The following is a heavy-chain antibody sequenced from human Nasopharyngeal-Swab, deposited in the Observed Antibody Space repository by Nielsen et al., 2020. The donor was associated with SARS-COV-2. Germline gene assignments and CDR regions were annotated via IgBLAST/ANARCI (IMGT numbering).Heavy chain of an antibody. J-gene: IGHJ6*03. CDR1: GGTFSSYA. V-gene: IGHV1-69*13. CDR3: ARVRVAARRGEDYYYMDV. Sequence: SVKVSCKASGGTFSSYATSWVRQAPGQGLEWMGGIIPIFGTANYAQKFQGRVTITADESTSTAYMELSSLRSEDTAVYYCARVRVAARRGEDYYYMDVWGKGTTVTISS. CDR2: IIPIFGTA. D-gene: IGHD6-6*01.